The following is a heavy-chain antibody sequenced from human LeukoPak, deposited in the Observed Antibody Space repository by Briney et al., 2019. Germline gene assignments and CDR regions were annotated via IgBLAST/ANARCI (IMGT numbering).Heavy chain of an antibody. CDR2: FDPEDGET. Sequence: ASVRVSCKVSGYTLTELSMHWVRQAPGKGLEWMGGFDPEDGETIYAQKFQGRVTMTEDTSTDTAYMELSSLRSEDTAVYYCATTPPRVGARVFDYWGQGTLVTVSS. CDR3: ATTPPRVGARVFDY. D-gene: IGHD1-26*01. V-gene: IGHV1-24*01. CDR1: GYTLTELS. J-gene: IGHJ4*02.